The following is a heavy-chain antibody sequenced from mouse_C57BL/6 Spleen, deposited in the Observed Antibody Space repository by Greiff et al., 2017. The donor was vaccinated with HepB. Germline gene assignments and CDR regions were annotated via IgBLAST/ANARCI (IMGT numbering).Heavy chain of an antibody. D-gene: IGHD1-3*01. J-gene: IGHJ2*01. CDR3: ARQSGPSFFDY. CDR2: ISSGGSYT. CDR1: GFTFSSYG. Sequence: EVQLVESGGDLVKPGGSLKLSCAASGFTFSSYGMSWVRQTPDKRLEWVATISSGGSYTYYPDSVKGRFTISRDNAKNTLYLQMSSLKSEDTAMYYCARQSGPSFFDYWGQGTTLTVSS. V-gene: IGHV5-6*01.